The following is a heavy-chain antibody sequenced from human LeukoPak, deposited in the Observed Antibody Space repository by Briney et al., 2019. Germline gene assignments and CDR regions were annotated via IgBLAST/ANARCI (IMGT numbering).Heavy chain of an antibody. CDR2: IIPIFGTA. J-gene: IGHJ4*02. D-gene: IGHD1-26*01. V-gene: IGHV1-69*13. CDR3: ARDPWELLIFDY. Sequence: ASVKVSCTSSGGTFSSYAISWVRQAPGQGLEWMGGIIPIFGTANYAQKFQGRVTITADESTSTAYMELSSLRSEDTAVYYCARDPWELLIFDYWGQGTLVTVSS. CDR1: GGTFSSYA.